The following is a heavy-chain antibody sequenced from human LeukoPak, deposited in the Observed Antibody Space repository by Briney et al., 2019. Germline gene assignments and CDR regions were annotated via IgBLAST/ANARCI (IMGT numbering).Heavy chain of an antibody. D-gene: IGHD5-24*01. V-gene: IGHV4-39*01. Sequence: PSETLSLTCTVSSGSISTSNYYWGWVRQPPGKALEWIGNIFYSGSTYYNPSLKSRVTISVDTSKNQFSLKLSSVTAADTAVYYCARQSVRENWFDPWGQGTLVTVSS. CDR3: ARQSVRENWFDP. J-gene: IGHJ5*02. CDR1: SGSISTSNYY. CDR2: IFYSGST.